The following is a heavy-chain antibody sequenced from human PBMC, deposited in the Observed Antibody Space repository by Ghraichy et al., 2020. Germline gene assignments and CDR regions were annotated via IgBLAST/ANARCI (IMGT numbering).Heavy chain of an antibody. CDR2: IRFDGNK. J-gene: IGHJ4*01. CDR3: AKDNGGWYLNY. CDR1: GFTFGSSH. D-gene: IGHD6-19*01. V-gene: IGHV3-30*02. Sequence: GGSLRLSCAASGFTFGSSHMHWVRQAPGKGLDWVAIIRFDGNKYYVDSVKGRFTISRDNAKNTLFLQMNSLRAEDTAIYYCAKDNGGWYLNYWGHGTLVTVSS.